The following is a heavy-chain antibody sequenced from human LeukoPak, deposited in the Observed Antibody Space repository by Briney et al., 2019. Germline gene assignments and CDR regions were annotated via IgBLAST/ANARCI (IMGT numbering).Heavy chain of an antibody. D-gene: IGHD2-15*01. V-gene: IGHV4-34*01. CDR2: INHSGST. Sequence: SETLSLTCAVYGGSFSGYYWSWIRQPPGKGLEWIGEINHSGSTNYNPSLKSRVTISVDTSKNQFPLKLSSVTAADTAVYYCARRVGYWSRDWFDTWGQGTLVTVTS. CDR1: GGSFSGYY. J-gene: IGHJ5*02. CDR3: ARRVGYWSRDWFDT.